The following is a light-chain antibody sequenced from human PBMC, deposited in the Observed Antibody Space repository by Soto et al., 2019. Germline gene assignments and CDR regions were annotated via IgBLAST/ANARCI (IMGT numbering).Light chain of an antibody. CDR1: QSVLYSSNNKNY. V-gene: IGKV4-1*01. CDR3: QQYYSAPLT. CDR2: WAS. Sequence: DIVLTQSPDSLAVSLGERATINCKPSQSVLYSSNNKNYLAWYQHKPGQSPRLLIYWASSRESGVPDRFSGSGSGTDFTLTISSLQAEDVAVYYCQQYYSAPLTFGGGTKVEIK. J-gene: IGKJ4*01.